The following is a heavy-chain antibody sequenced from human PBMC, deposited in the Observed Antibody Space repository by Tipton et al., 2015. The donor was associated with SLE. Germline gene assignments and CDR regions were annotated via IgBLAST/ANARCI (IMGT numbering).Heavy chain of an antibody. Sequence: TLSLTCAVYGGSFSGHYWSWIRQPPGKGLEWIGEINHSGSTHYNPSLKSRVTISVDTSKNQFSLKVSSVTAADTAVYYCARRDGYSSIWNWFDPWGQGTLVTVSS. CDR1: GGSFSGHY. V-gene: IGHV4-34*01. J-gene: IGHJ5*02. D-gene: IGHD6-13*01. CDR3: ARRDGYSSIWNWFDP. CDR2: INHSGST.